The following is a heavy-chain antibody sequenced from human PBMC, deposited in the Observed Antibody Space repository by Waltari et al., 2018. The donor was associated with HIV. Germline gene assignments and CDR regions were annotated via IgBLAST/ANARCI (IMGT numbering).Heavy chain of an antibody. D-gene: IGHD3-10*01. Sequence: ELELVQFGGGLVQPGRSLRLSCVASGFTFDDYAMHWVRQAPGKGRELVSGISWNSGSTGYADSVKGRFTISRDNAKSSLYLQMNSLTTEDTALYYCGKGGITVVRGDYGVDALDIWGQGTMVTVSS. CDR3: GKGGITVVRGDYGVDALDI. CDR2: ISWNSGST. J-gene: IGHJ3*02. V-gene: IGHV3-9*01. CDR1: GFTFDDYA.